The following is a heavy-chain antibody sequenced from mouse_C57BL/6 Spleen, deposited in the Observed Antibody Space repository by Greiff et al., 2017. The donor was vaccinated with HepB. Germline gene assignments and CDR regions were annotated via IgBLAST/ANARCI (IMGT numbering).Heavy chain of an antibody. CDR1: GYSITSGYY. CDR2: ISYDGSN. CDR3: ARDGPY. J-gene: IGHJ3*01. Sequence: VQLKESGPGLVKPSQSLSLTCSVTGYSITSGYYWNWIRQFPGNKLEWMGYISYDGSNNYNPSLKNRISITRDTSKNQFFLKLNSVTTEDTATYYCARDGPYWGQGTLVTVSA. V-gene: IGHV3-6*01.